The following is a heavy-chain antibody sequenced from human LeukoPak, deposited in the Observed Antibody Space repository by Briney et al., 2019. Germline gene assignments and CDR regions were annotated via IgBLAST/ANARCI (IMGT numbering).Heavy chain of an antibody. J-gene: IGHJ3*02. Sequence: SETLSLTCAVYGESFSGYYWSWIRQPPGKGLEWIGEINHSGSTDYNPSLKSRVTISVDTSKNQFSLKLSSVTAADTAVYYCARGTQWLDAFDIWGQGTMVTVSS. D-gene: IGHD6-19*01. CDR2: INHSGST. CDR3: ARGTQWLDAFDI. V-gene: IGHV4-34*01. CDR1: GESFSGYY.